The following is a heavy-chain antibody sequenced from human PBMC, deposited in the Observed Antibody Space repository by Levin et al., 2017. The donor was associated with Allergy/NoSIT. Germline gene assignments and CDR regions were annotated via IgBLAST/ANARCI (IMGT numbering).Heavy chain of an antibody. Sequence: PGGSLRLSCAASGLTFSDHYMDWVRQAPGKGLEWVGRIRNKANSDTTEYAASVKGRFTISRDDSKNSLYLQMNSLKTEDTAVYYCSKLAYWYFDLWGRGTLVTVSS. J-gene: IGHJ2*01. V-gene: IGHV3-72*01. D-gene: IGHD6-13*01. CDR3: SKLAYWYFDL. CDR2: IRNKANSDTT. CDR1: GLTFSDHY.